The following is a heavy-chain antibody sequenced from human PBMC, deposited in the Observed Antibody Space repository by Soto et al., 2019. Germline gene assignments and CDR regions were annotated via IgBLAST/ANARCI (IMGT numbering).Heavy chain of an antibody. CDR3: ARQLAYCGGDCYSEPIDY. D-gene: IGHD2-21*01. CDR2: INPKSGGT. CDR1: GYTFTNYY. Sequence: GASVKVSCKTFGYTFTNYYIHWVRQAPGQGLEWMGWINPKSGGTKYAQQFQGRVTMTRDTSINTAYMQLSRLRSDDTAVYYCARQLAYCGGDCYSEPIDYWGQGTLVTVSS. J-gene: IGHJ4*02. V-gene: IGHV1-2*02.